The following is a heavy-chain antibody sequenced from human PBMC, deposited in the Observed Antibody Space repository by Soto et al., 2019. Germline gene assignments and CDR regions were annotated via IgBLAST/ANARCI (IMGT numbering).Heavy chain of an antibody. CDR2: INHSGST. Sequence: SETLSLTCAVYGGSFSGYYWSWIRQPPGKGLEWIGEINHSGSTNYNPSLKSRVTISVDTSKNQFSLKLSSVTAADTAVYYCARVNSGSGYNWFDPWGQGTLVTVSS. J-gene: IGHJ5*02. V-gene: IGHV4-34*01. CDR3: ARVNSGSGYNWFDP. CDR1: GGSFSGYY. D-gene: IGHD2-15*01.